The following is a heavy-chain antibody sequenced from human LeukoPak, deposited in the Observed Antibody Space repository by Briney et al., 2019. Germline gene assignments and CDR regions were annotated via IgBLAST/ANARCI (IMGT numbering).Heavy chain of an antibody. CDR1: GYTFATNG. J-gene: IGHJ3*02. CDR3: ARLRGGIYSSRDAFDI. CDR2: ISPYDGNT. D-gene: IGHD6-19*01. V-gene: IGHV1-18*04. Sequence: ASVKISCKASGYTFATNGFSWVRQAPGQGLEWMAWISPYDGNTKYGPTLQDRVTLTTDASTSTAYMELRSLRSDDTAVYYCARLRGGIYSSRDAFDIWGQGTMVTASS.